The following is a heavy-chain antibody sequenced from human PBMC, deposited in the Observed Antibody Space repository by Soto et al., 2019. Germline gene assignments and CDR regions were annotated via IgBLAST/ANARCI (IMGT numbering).Heavy chain of an antibody. CDR3: ARATYGDLRGTYYYYYYMDV. D-gene: IGHD4-17*01. J-gene: IGHJ6*03. CDR2: ISSSGSTI. CDR1: GFTFSDYY. Sequence: GGSLRLSCAASGFTFSDYYMSWIRQAPGKGLEWVSYISSSGSTIYYADSVKGRFTISRDNAKNSLYLQMNSLRAEDTAVYYCARATYGDLRGTYYYYYYMDVWGKGTTVTVSS. V-gene: IGHV3-11*01.